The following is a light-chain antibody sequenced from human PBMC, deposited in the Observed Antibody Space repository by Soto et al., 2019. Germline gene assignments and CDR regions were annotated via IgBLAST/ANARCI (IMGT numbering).Light chain of an antibody. CDR2: GAS. CDR1: QSVSSN. CDR3: QQYNNWPAT. V-gene: IGKV3-15*01. J-gene: IGKJ1*01. Sequence: EIVLPQSPATLSVSPGERAALSCRASQSVSSNLAWYQQKPGQAPSLLIYGASTRATGVPARFSGSGSGAEFTLTISSLQSEDFAVYYCQQYNNWPATFGQGTKVDIK.